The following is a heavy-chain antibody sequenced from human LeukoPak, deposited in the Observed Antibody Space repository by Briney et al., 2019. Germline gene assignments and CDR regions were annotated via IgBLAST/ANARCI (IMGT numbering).Heavy chain of an antibody. CDR3: AKARSGK. V-gene: IGHV3-30*18. CDR2: ISYDGSNK. CDR1: GFTFSSYG. Sequence: GGSLRLSCAASGFTFSSYGMHWVRQAPGKGLEWVAVISYDGSNKYYADSVKGRFTISRDNSKNTLYLQMNSLRAEDTAVYYCAKARSGKWGQGTLVTVSS. J-gene: IGHJ4*02. D-gene: IGHD1-26*01.